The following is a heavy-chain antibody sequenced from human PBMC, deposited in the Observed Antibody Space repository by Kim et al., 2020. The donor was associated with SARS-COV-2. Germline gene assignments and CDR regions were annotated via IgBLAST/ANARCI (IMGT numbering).Heavy chain of an antibody. CDR1: GGSFSGYY. D-gene: IGHD7-27*01. V-gene: IGHV4-34*01. CDR3: ARGWGPRYWFDP. CDR2: INHSGST. Sequence: SETLSLTCAVYGGSFSGYYWSWIRQPPGKGLEWIGEINHSGSTNYNPSLKSRVTISVDTSKNQFSLKLSSVTAADTAVYYCARGWGPRYWFDPWGQRTLVTVSS. J-gene: IGHJ5*02.